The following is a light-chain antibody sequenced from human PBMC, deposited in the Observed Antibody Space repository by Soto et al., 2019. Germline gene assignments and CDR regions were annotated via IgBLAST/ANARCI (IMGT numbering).Light chain of an antibody. Sequence: DIQMTQSPSSLSTSVGDTVTITCRASQSISRYLNWYQQKPGKAPKLLISAVSTLQSGVPSRFSGSGSGRDFTLTVSSLQPEDFATYYCQQSYTAPFTFGQGTKLAIK. V-gene: IGKV1-39*01. CDR3: QQSYTAPFT. J-gene: IGKJ2*01. CDR1: QSISRY. CDR2: AVS.